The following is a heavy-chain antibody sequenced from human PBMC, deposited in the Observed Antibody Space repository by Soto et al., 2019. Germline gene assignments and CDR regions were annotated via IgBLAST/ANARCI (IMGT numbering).Heavy chain of an antibody. V-gene: IGHV3-30*18. CDR2: ISYDGSNK. J-gene: IGHJ6*02. D-gene: IGHD3-3*01. CDR3: AKDPPYSVYDFWSGYYYYYYGMDV. Sequence: GGSLRLSCAASGFTFSSSGMHWVRQAQGKGLEWVAVISYDGSNKYYAESVKCRFTISRDNSKNTLYLQMNSLRTEDTAVYYCAKDPPYSVYDFWSGYYYYYYGMDVWGQGATLTVSS. CDR1: GFTFSSSG.